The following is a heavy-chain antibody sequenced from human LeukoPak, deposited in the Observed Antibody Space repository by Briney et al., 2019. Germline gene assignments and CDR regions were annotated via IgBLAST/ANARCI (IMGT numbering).Heavy chain of an antibody. CDR3: AREGGWQWRGIFDP. Sequence: PSETLSLTCAVYGGSFSGYYWSWIRQPPGKGLEWIGEINHSGSTNYNPSLKSRVTISVDTSKNQFSLKLSSVTAADTAVYYCAREGGWQWRGIFDPWGQGTLVTVSS. CDR1: GGSFSGYY. D-gene: IGHD6-19*01. CDR2: INHSGST. J-gene: IGHJ5*02. V-gene: IGHV4-34*01.